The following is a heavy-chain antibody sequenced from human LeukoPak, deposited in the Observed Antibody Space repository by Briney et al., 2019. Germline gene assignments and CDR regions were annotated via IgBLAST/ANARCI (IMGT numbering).Heavy chain of an antibody. Sequence: SETLSLTCAVYGGSFSGYYWSWIRQPPGKGLEWIGEINHSGSTNYNPSLKSRVTISVDTSKNQFSLKLSSVTAADTAVYYCAREGSSWYYFDCWGQGTLVTVSS. CDR2: INHSGST. CDR1: GGSFSGYY. D-gene: IGHD6-13*01. CDR3: AREGSSWYYFDC. J-gene: IGHJ4*02. V-gene: IGHV4-34*01.